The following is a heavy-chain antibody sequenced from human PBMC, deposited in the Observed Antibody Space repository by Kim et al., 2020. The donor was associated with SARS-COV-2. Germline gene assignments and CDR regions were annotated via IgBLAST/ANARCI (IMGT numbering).Heavy chain of an antibody. CDR3: ARDRSGSDDYYDYDVDV. D-gene: IGHD1-26*01. J-gene: IGHJ6*02. CDR2: IYYSGNT. CDR1: GGSISSGGYY. Sequence: SETLSLTCTVSGGSISSGGYYWTWIRQHPGKGLEWIGYIYYSGNTYYNPSLKSRVTISVDTSKNQFSLNLSSVTAADTAVYYCARDRSGSDDYYDYDVDVWGQGTTVTVSS. V-gene: IGHV4-31*03.